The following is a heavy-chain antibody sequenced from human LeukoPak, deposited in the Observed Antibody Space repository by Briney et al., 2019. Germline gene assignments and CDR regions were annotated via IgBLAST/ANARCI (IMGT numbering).Heavy chain of an antibody. V-gene: IGHV3-30*18. CDR3: AKGPPPYYDYVWGSYRDAIDY. CDR2: ISYDGSNK. J-gene: IGHJ4*02. D-gene: IGHD3-16*02. Sequence: GGSLTLSCAASGFTFSSNNMHWVLQAPRKGLEWVAVISYDGSNKYYADSVKGRFTISRDNSKNTLYLQMNSLRAEDTAVYYGAKGPPPYYDYVWGSYRDAIDYWGQGTLVTVSS. CDR1: GFTFSSNN.